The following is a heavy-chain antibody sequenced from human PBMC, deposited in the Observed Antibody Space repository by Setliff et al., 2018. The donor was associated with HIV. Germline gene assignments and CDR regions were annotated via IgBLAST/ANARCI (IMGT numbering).Heavy chain of an antibody. J-gene: IGHJ4*02. CDR2: INPNMGDT. CDR3: ARQDIPTGYYLFDY. V-gene: IGHV1-2*06. CDR1: GYKFTGHH. Sequence: ASVKVSCKASGYKFTGHHIQWMRQAPGQGLEWMGRINPNMGDTQYAQKFQGRIVMTRDTSINTVYMELSNLTSDDTALYYCARQDIPTGYYLFDYWGQGIQVTVSS. D-gene: IGHD3-9*01.